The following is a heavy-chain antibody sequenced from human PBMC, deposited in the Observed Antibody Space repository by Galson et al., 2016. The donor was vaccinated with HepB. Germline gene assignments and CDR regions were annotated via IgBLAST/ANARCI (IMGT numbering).Heavy chain of an antibody. CDR3: ATDLFRADILTGFYHAYY. CDR2: FDPEEGET. Sequence: SVKVSCKVSGDTLTELSMHWVRQAPGKGPEWMGGFDPEEGETIYAQKFQGRVTMTEDTSTDTAYMELSSLRSEDTAVYYCATDLFRADILTGFYHAYYWGPGTLVTVSS. CDR1: GDTLTELS. D-gene: IGHD3-9*01. J-gene: IGHJ4*02. V-gene: IGHV1-24*01.